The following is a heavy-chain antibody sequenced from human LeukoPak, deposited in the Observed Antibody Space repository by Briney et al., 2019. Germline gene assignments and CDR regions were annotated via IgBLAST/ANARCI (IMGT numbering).Heavy chain of an antibody. Sequence: GGTLRLSCAASGFTFSSYSMNWVRQAPGKGLEWVSSISSSSSYIYYADSVKGRFTISRDNAKNSLYLQMNSLRAEDTAVYYCARGLNDPKADYWGQGTLVTVPS. J-gene: IGHJ4*02. CDR2: ISSSSSYI. CDR3: ARGLNDPKADY. D-gene: IGHD3-16*01. V-gene: IGHV3-21*01. CDR1: GFTFSSYS.